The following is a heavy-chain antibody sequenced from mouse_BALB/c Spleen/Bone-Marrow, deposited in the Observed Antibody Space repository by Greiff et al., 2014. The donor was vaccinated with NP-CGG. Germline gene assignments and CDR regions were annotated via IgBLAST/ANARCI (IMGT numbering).Heavy chain of an antibody. D-gene: IGHD1-1*01. V-gene: IGHV14-3*02. CDR2: IDPANVNT. CDR1: SFNIKNTY. CDR3: ATYYYGSSLFAY. J-gene: IGHJ3*01. Sequence: VQLQQSGAEPVKPGASVKLSCTASSFNIKNTYIHWVKQRPEQGLEWIGRIDPANVNTKYDPKFQGKATITADTSSNTAYLQLSSLTSEDTAVYYCATYYYGSSLFAYWGQGTLVTVSA.